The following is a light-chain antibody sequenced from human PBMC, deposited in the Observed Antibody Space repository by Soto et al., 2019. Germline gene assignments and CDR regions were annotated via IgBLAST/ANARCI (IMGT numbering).Light chain of an antibody. V-gene: IGKV3-15*01. Sequence: EIVMTQSPATLSVSPGERAPLSCRASQRVSRNLAWYPQKPGQAPRLLIYGTPTRAGGAPARFSGGGSGTEFTLTITILQSEDFAVYYRQRRSNWPNFGQGTRLEIK. J-gene: IGKJ5*01. CDR1: QRVSRN. CDR2: GTP. CDR3: QRRSNWPN.